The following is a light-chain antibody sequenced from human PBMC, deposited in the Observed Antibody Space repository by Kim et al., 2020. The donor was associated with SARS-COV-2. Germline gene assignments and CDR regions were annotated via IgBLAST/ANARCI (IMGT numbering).Light chain of an antibody. CDR2: GNS. V-gene: IGLV1-40*01. J-gene: IGLJ1*01. CDR1: SYNIGACYD. CDR3: QSYDSSLSGSGV. Sequence: RVTICCSGSSYNIGACYDVHWYQQLPGTAPKLLVYGNSKRPSGVPDRFSGSKSGTSASLAITGLQAEDEADYYCQSYDSSLSGSGVFGTGTKVTVL.